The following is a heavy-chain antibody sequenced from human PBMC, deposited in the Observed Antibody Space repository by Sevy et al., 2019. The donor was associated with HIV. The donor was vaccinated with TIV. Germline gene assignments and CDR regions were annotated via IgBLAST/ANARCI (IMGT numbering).Heavy chain of an antibody. V-gene: IGHV3-9*03. Sequence: GGSLRLSCAASGFTFDDYAMHWVRQAPGKGLQWVAGISWKSGNIGYADSVKGRFTISRDKAKKSLYLQMNSLRDEDIAFYYCAKDIMGGYSSSWFNYWGQGTLVTVSS. D-gene: IGHD6-13*01. CDR1: GFTFDDYA. J-gene: IGHJ4*02. CDR2: ISWKSGNI. CDR3: AKDIMGGYSSSWFNY.